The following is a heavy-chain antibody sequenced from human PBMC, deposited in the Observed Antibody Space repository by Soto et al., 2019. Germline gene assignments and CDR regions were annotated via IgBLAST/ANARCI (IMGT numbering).Heavy chain of an antibody. CDR1: GFTFSGKW. V-gene: IGHV3-7*03. J-gene: IGHJ4*02. CDR3: ATDINWGAF. CDR2: IKPDGRET. Sequence: EVQLVESGGAFVQPGGSLRLSCVVSGFTFSGKWMAWVRQAPGKGLEWVASIKPDGRETFYLDSVKGRFTISRDNAKNSLYLQMNDLRVEEMAVYYCATDINWGAFWGRGTLVTVSS. D-gene: IGHD7-27*01.